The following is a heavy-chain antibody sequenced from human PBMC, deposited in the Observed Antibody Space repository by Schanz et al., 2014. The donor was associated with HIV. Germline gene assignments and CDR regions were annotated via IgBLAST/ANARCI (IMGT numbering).Heavy chain of an antibody. CDR1: GLTFGSYA. J-gene: IGHJ4*02. CDR2: ISGGGGST. D-gene: IGHD2-2*01. V-gene: IGHV3-23*01. Sequence: VQLLESGGGLVQPGGSLRLSCAASGLTFGSYAMSWVRQAPGKGLEWVSAISGGGGSTYYADSVKGRFTISRDNSKNTLYLQMNSLRREDTAVYYCAKVGRIYSTTWIDYWGQGTLVTVSS. CDR3: AKVGRIYSTTWIDY.